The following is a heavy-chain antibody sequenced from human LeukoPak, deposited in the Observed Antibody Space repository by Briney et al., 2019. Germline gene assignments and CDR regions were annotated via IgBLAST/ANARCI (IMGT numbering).Heavy chain of an antibody. CDR2: IYYSGST. Sequence: PSETLSLTCTVSGGSVSSGSYYWSWIRQPPGKGLEWIGYIYYSGSTNYNPSLKSRVTTSVDTSKNQFSLKLSSVTAADTAVYYCARVPRITMVRGVIMGWFDPWGQGTLVTVSS. V-gene: IGHV4-61*01. J-gene: IGHJ5*02. CDR1: GGSVSSGSYY. CDR3: ARVPRITMVRGVIMGWFDP. D-gene: IGHD3-10*01.